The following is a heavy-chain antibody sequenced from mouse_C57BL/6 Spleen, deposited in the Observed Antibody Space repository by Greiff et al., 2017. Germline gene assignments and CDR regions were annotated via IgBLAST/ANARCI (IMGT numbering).Heavy chain of an antibody. V-gene: IGHV5-4*03. CDR1: GFTFSSYA. CDR2: ISDGGSYT. Sequence: EVKLVESGGGLVKPGGSLKLSCAASGFTFSSYAMSWVRQTPEKRLEWVATISDGGSYTYYPDNVKGRFTISRDNSKNNLYLQMSHLKSEDTAMYYCARKGSGPYYYAMDYWGQGTSVTVSS. CDR3: ARKGSGPYYYAMDY. D-gene: IGHD4-1*01. J-gene: IGHJ4*01.